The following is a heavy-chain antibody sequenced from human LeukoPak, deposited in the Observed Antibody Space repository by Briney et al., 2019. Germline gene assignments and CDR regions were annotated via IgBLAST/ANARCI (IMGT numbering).Heavy chain of an antibody. CDR2: ISSSSSTI. V-gene: IGHV3-48*04. J-gene: IGHJ4*02. Sequence: PGGSLRLSCAASGFTFSNYDMHWVRQAPGKGLEWVSYISSSSSTIYYADSVKGRFTISRDNAKNSLYLQMNSLRAEDTAVYYCARVPRRIAAAGTRGYYFDYWGQGTLVTVSS. D-gene: IGHD6-13*01. CDR3: ARVPRRIAAAGTRGYYFDY. CDR1: GFTFSNYD.